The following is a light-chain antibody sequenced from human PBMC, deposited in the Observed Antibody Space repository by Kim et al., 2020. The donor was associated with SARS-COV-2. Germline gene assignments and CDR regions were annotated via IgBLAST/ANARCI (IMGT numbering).Light chain of an antibody. CDR3: CSYVGGSRFV. CDR2: DVI. J-gene: IGLJ1*01. V-gene: IGLV2-23*02. CDR1: GSDVGTYEL. Sequence: GQSITNACTGTGSDVGTYELVSWYRQDPGKAPKLMFYDVIERPSGVSDRFSGSKSGNTASLTTSGLRAEDEADYYCCSYVGGSRFVFGTGTKVTVL.